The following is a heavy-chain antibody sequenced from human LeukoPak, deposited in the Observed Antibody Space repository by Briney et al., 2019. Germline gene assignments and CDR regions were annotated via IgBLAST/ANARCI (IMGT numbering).Heavy chain of an antibody. D-gene: IGHD4-23*01. CDR2: IFPGDSNT. V-gene: IGHV5-51*01. CDR1: GYRFTSYW. J-gene: IGHJ4*02. CDR3: ARLNPLYGGNPNYFDY. Sequence: GESLKISCKGSGYRFTSYWIAWARQMPGKGLEWMGFIFPGDSNTRYSPSFQGQVTISADKSISTAYLQWSSLKASDTAIYYCARLNPLYGGNPNYFDYWGQGTLVTVSS.